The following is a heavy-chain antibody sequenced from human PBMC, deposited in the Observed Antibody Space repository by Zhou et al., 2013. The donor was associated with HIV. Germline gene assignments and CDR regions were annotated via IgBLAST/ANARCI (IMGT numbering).Heavy chain of an antibody. J-gene: IGHJ4*02. CDR2: INPNSGGT. Sequence: QVQLVQSGAEVKKPGASVKVSCKASGYTFTTYGITWVRQAPGQGLEWMGWINPNSGGTNYAQKFQGRVTMTRDTSISTAYMELSRLRSDDTAVYYCAREAIDYYDSSGYFDYVGPGNPGHRLL. CDR1: GYTFTTYG. V-gene: IGHV1-2*02. CDR3: AREAIDYYDSSGYFDY. D-gene: IGHD3-22*01.